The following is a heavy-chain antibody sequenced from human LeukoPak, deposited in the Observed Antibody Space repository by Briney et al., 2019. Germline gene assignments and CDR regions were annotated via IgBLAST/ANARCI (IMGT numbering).Heavy chain of an antibody. CDR2: IWYDGSNK. CDR1: GFTFSSYG. CDR3: ARQGGYSYGRFDY. Sequence: GGSLRLSCAASGFTFSSYGMHWVRQAPGKGLEWVAVIWYDGSNKYYADSVKGRFTISRDNSKNTLYLQMNSLRAEDTAVYYCARQGGYSYGRFDYWGQGTLVTVSS. V-gene: IGHV3-33*01. D-gene: IGHD5-18*01. J-gene: IGHJ4*02.